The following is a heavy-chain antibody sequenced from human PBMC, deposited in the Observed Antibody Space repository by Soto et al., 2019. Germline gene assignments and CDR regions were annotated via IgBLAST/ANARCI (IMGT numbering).Heavy chain of an antibody. D-gene: IGHD5-12*01. CDR2: IYPGDSDT. Sequence: GESLKISCRGSGYSFTNYWIAWVRQMPGKGLEWMGIIYPGDSDTRYSPSFQGQVTISVDKSISTAYLQWSSLKASDTAMYYCARRVSGYIFFDSWGQGTLVTVSS. V-gene: IGHV5-51*01. CDR3: ARRVSGYIFFDS. J-gene: IGHJ4*02. CDR1: GYSFTNYW.